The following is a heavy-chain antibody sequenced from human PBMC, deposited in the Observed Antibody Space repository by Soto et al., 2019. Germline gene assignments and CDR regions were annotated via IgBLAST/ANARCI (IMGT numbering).Heavy chain of an antibody. CDR3: ARAGIAARPERYNWFDP. CDR2: INPSGGST. CDR1: GYTFTSYY. J-gene: IGHJ5*02. V-gene: IGHV1-46*01. Sequence: GGSVKVSCKASGYTFTSYYMHWVRQAPGQGLEWMGIINPSGGSTSYAQKFQGRVTMTRDTSASTVYMELSSLRSEDTAVYYCARAGIAARPERYNWFDPWGQGTLVTVSS. D-gene: IGHD6-6*01.